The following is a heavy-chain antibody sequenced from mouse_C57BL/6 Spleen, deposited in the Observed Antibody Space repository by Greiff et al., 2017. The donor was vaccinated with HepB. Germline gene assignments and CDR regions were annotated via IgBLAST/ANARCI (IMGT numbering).Heavy chain of an antibody. Sequence: EVQLQQSGPELVKPGASVKMSCKASGYTFTDYNMHWVKQSHGKSLEWIGYINPNNGGTSYNQKFKGKATLTVNKSSSTAYMELRSLPSEDSAVYYCARCVYYDGTVDYWGKGTTLTVSS. CDR1: GYTFTDYN. CDR2: INPNNGGT. J-gene: IGHJ2*01. CDR3: ARCVYYDGTVDY. V-gene: IGHV1-22*01. D-gene: IGHD1-1*01.